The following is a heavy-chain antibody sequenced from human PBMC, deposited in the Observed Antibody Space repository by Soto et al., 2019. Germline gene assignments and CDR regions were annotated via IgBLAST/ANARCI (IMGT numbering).Heavy chain of an antibody. CDR3: TRVLFGRPTNYDFPPFDY. V-gene: IGHV3-49*03. CDR1: GFTFGDYA. D-gene: IGHD3-3*01. CDR2: IRSKAYGGTT. J-gene: IGHJ4*02. Sequence: GGSLRLSCTASGFTFGDYAMSWFRQAPGKGLEWVGFIRSKAYGGTTEYAASVKGRFTISRDDSKSIAYLQMNSLKTEDTAVYYCTRVLFGRPTNYDFPPFDYWGQGTLVTVSS.